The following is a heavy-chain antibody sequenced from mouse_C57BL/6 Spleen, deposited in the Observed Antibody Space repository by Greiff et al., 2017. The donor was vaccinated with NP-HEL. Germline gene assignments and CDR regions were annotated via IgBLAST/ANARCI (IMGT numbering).Heavy chain of an antibody. CDR1: GYTFTSYW. CDR2: IDPSDSYT. CDR3: ASIDYDDYFDY. D-gene: IGHD2-4*01. V-gene: IGHV1-69*01. J-gene: IGHJ2*01. Sequence: QVQLQQPGAELVMPGASVKLSCKASGYTFTSYWMHWVKQRPGQGLEWIGEIDPSDSYTNYNQKFKGKSTLTVDKSSSTAYMQLSSLTSEDSAVYYCASIDYDDYFDYWGQGTTLTVSS.